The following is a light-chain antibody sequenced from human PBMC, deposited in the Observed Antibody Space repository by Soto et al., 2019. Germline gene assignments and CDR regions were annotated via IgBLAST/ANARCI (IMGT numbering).Light chain of an antibody. Sequence: DLQMTQSPSSVSAYVGDRVTITCRASQDIRDWIAWYQQKPGKAPKLLISAASSLQSGVPSRFSGSGSGTDFSLTISSLQSEDFVTYYCQQAFSFPFTFGPGTKVDIK. CDR2: AAS. J-gene: IGKJ3*01. V-gene: IGKV1-12*01. CDR3: QQAFSFPFT. CDR1: QDIRDW.